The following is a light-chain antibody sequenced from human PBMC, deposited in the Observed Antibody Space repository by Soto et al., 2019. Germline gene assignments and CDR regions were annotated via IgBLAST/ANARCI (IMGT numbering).Light chain of an antibody. Sequence: EIVMTQSPVTLSVSPGERATLSCRASQSVSSNLAWYQQKPGQAPSLLIYGAFTRATGIPARFSGTGSGTEFTLTISSLQPDDFATYYCQQSYSTITFGQGTRLEIK. J-gene: IGKJ5*01. CDR1: QSVSSN. CDR3: QQSYSTIT. V-gene: IGKV3-15*01. CDR2: GAF.